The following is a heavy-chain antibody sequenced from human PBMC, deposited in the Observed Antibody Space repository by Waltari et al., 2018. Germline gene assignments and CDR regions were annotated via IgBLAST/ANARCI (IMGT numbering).Heavy chain of an antibody. Sequence: LQLQESGPGLVKPSEPLSLPCTVSCGPISSRSYYWGWIRQPPGKGLEWSGNIYYSGSTNYNPSRKSRVTISVDTSKNQFSLKLSAVTAADTAVYYCARDPEDYGGRGSLGYWGQGTLVTVSS. V-gene: IGHV4-39*07. J-gene: IGHJ4*02. CDR3: ARDPEDYGGRGSLGY. CDR2: IYYSGST. D-gene: IGHD2-15*01. CDR1: CGPISSRSYY.